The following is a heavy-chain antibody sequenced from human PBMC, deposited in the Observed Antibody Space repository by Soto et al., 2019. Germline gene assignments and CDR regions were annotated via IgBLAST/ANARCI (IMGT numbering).Heavy chain of an antibody. V-gene: IGHV1-69*13. CDR3: ARGDSGYVWFNEI. Sequence: SVKVSCKASGGLFSTYAISWVRQAPGQGLEWMGGIIPVFATTYYAEKFEGRVTITADESTDTAYMELSSLRSEDTAMYYCARGDSGYVWFNEIWGQGTLVTVSS. CDR1: GGLFSTYA. J-gene: IGHJ4*02. CDR2: IIPVFATT. D-gene: IGHD3-22*01.